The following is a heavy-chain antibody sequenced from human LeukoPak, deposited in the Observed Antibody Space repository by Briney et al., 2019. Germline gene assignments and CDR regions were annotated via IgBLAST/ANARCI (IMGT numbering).Heavy chain of an antibody. CDR2: IYYSGST. J-gene: IGHJ5*02. V-gene: IGHV4-39*07. CDR1: GGSISSSSYY. CDR3: AREVWNYDNWFDP. D-gene: IGHD1-7*01. Sequence: KASETLSLTCTVSGGSISSSSYYWGWIRQSPGKGLEWIGSIYYSGSTYYNPSLKSRVTISVDTSKNQFSLKLSSVTAADTAVYYCAREVWNYDNWFDPWGQGTLVTVSS.